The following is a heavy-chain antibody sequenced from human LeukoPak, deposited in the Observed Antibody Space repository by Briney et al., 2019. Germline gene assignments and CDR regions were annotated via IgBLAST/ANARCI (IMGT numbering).Heavy chain of an antibody. J-gene: IGHJ4*02. D-gene: IGHD3-3*01. CDR2: ISGSGGST. CDR1: GFTFGSYA. V-gene: IGHV3-23*01. Sequence: GGSLRLSCAASGFTFGSYAMSWVRQAPGKGLEWVSAISGSGGSTYYADSVKGRFTISRDNSKNTLYLQMNSLRAEDTAVYYCAKTLYDFWSGYYGPFDYWGQRTLVTVSS. CDR3: AKTLYDFWSGYYGPFDY.